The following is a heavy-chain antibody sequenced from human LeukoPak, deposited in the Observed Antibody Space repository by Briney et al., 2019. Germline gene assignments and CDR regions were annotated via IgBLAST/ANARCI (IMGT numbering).Heavy chain of an antibody. V-gene: IGHV3-30-3*02. J-gene: IGHJ4*02. CDR2: ISYDGSNK. CDR1: GFTFSSYA. Sequence: GGSLRLSCAASGFTFSSYAMHWVRQAPGKGLEWVAVISYDGSNKNYADSVKGRFTISRDNSKNSIYLQMDSLTTEDTALYYCAKEARGSSWTGFDYWGQGTLVTVSS. D-gene: IGHD6-13*01. CDR3: AKEARGSSWTGFDY.